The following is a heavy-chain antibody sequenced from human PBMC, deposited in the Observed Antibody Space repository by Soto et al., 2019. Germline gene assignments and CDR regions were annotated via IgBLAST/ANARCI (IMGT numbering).Heavy chain of an antibody. D-gene: IGHD1-26*01. V-gene: IGHV3-15*01. J-gene: IGHJ6*02. CDR3: TRGSYQGNYYYYGMDV. CDR1: GFTFSNAW. Sequence: EVQLVESGGGLVKPGGSLSLSCAASGFTFSNAWMSWVRQVPGKGLEWVGRIKSKTDGGTRDYAAPVKGRFTISIEDSKKTLYLQMNSLKAEDTGVYYCTRGSYQGNYYYYGMDVWGQGTTVTVSS. CDR2: IKSKTDGGTR.